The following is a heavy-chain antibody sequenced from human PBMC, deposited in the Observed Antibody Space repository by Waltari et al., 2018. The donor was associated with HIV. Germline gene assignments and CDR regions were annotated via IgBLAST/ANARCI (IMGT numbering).Heavy chain of an antibody. Sequence: QVQLVQSGAEVKKPGASVKVSCKASGYTFTGYYMHWVRQAPGNGLEWMGWINPNSGGTNYAQKFQGRVTMTRDTSISTAYMELSRLRSDDTAVYYCARGYSNYVWGSYRPFFDYWGQGTLVTVSS. D-gene: IGHD3-16*02. CDR2: INPNSGGT. CDR3: ARGYSNYVWGSYRPFFDY. V-gene: IGHV1-2*02. J-gene: IGHJ4*02. CDR1: GYTFTGYY.